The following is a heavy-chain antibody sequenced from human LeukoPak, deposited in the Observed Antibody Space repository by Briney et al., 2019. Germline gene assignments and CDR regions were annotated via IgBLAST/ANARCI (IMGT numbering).Heavy chain of an antibody. D-gene: IGHD6-13*01. J-gene: IGHJ4*02. CDR1: GFTFSSYS. Sequence: GGSLRLSCAASGFTFSSYSMNWVRQAPGKGLEWVSYISSSSSTIYYADSVKGRFTISRDNAKNPLYLQMNSLRAEDTAVYYCARGGSRQQLVQGDYWGQGTLVTVSS. CDR2: ISSSSSTI. CDR3: ARGGSRQQLVQGDY. V-gene: IGHV3-48*01.